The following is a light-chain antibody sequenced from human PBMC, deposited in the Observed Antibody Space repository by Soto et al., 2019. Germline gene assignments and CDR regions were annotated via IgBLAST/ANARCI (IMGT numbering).Light chain of an antibody. CDR2: EVS. V-gene: IGLV2-14*01. CDR3: SSYTSSSTLVV. J-gene: IGLJ2*01. Sequence: QSALTQPASVSGSPGQSITISCTGTSSDVGGYNYVSWYQQHPGKAPKLMIYEVSNRPSGVSNRFSGSKSGNTASLTISGLQAEDEADYYCSSYTSSSTLVVFDGGTKPTVL. CDR1: SSDVGGYNY.